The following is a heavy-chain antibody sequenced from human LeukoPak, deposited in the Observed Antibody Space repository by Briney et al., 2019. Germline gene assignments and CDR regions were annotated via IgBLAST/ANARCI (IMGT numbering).Heavy chain of an antibody. CDR1: GFTFSSYG. D-gene: IGHD6-19*01. Sequence: GGSLRLSCAASGFTFSSYGMSWVRQAPGKGLEWVSSISGSSSYIYYADSVKGRFTISRGNAKNSLYLEMNSLRAEDTAVYYCARDRIAVAATETSFDYWGQGTLVTVSS. V-gene: IGHV3-21*01. CDR3: ARDRIAVAATETSFDY. CDR2: ISGSSSYI. J-gene: IGHJ4*02.